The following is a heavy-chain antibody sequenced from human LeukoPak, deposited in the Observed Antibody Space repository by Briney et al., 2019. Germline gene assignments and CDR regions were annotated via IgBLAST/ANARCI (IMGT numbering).Heavy chain of an antibody. J-gene: IGHJ4*02. CDR3: ARDDPYYYDSSGPYFDY. D-gene: IGHD3-22*01. Sequence: PSETLSLTCTVSGGSINSYYWSWIRQPPGKGLEWIGYIYYSGSTNYNPSLKSRVTISVDTSKNQFSLRLSSVTAADTAVYYCARDDPYYYDSSGPYFDYWGQGTLVTVSS. CDR1: GGSINSYY. CDR2: IYYSGST. V-gene: IGHV4-59*01.